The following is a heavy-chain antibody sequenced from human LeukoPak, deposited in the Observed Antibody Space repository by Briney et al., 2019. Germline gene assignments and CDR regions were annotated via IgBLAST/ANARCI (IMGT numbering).Heavy chain of an antibody. CDR3: ATVASLAVAGSLGYNWFDP. CDR2: FDPEDGET. CDR1: GYILTELS. Sequence: ASVKVSCKVSGYILTELSMHWVRQAPGKGLEWRGGFDPEDGETIYAQKFQGRVTMTEDTSTDTAYMELSSLRSEDTAVYYCATVASLAVAGSLGYNWFDPWGQGTLVTVSS. V-gene: IGHV1-24*01. D-gene: IGHD6-19*01. J-gene: IGHJ5*02.